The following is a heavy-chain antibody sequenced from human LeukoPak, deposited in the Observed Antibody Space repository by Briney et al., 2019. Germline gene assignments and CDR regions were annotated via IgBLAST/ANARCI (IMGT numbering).Heavy chain of an antibody. CDR3: ARPLGGSGSYFDY. D-gene: IGHD3-10*01. CDR2: IKQDGSKK. J-gene: IGHJ4*02. CDR1: GFPFSSYW. V-gene: IGHV3-7*01. Sequence: GGSLRLSCVASGFPFSSYWMTWVRQAPGKGLEWVANIKQDGSKKSYVDSVKGRFTISRDNAKNSLYLQMNSLRAEDTAVYYCARPLGGSGSYFDYWGQGTLVTVSS.